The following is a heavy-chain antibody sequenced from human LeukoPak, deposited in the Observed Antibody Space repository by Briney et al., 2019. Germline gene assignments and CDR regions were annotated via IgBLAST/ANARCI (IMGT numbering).Heavy chain of an antibody. CDR3: TGYDFGDYASGY. Sequence: GGSLRLSCAASGFTFSGSAMHWVRQASGKGLEWVGRIRSKANNYATSYAASVKGRFTISRDYSKNTAYLQMNSLKTEDTAVYYCTGYDFGDYASGYWGQGTLVTVAS. D-gene: IGHD4-17*01. CDR2: IRSKANNYAT. CDR1: GFTFSGSA. V-gene: IGHV3-73*01. J-gene: IGHJ4*02.